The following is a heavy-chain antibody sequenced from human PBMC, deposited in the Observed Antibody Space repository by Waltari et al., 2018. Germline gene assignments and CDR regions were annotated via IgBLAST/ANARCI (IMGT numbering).Heavy chain of an antibody. D-gene: IGHD3-22*01. CDR1: TVPFTASY. J-gene: IGHJ6*03. CDR2: ISHEGDT. CDR3: ARGGTFPGYYYYMDI. V-gene: IGHV4-34*01. Sequence: QAPIQQWGTGQLKASATLSLTCAVYTVPFTASYWSWVRQAPGKGLEWIGEISHEGDTKYKSSLRNRLTLSVDTSTKQFSLTLRSVIAADTATYYCARGGTFPGYYYYMDIWGKGTPVTVSS.